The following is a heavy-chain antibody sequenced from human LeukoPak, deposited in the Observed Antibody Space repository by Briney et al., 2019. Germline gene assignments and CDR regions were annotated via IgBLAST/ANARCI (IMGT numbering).Heavy chain of an antibody. D-gene: IGHD4-23*01. J-gene: IGHJ2*01. Sequence: SETLSLTCTVSGGSISSGGYYWSWIRQPPGKGLEWIGYIYHSGSTYYNPSLKSRVTISLDTSKNLFSLRLSSVTAADTAIYYCARVTSYGGNSGWYFDLWGRGTLVTVSS. V-gene: IGHV4-30-2*01. CDR3: ARVTSYGGNSGWYFDL. CDR1: GGSISSGGYY. CDR2: IYHSGST.